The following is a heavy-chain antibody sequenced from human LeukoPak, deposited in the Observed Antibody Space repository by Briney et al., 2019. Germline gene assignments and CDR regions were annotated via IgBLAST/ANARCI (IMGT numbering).Heavy chain of an antibody. J-gene: IGHJ4*02. CDR1: GFTFSSYA. V-gene: IGHV3-23*01. CDR3: AIIMITFGVVPPTDY. CDR2: ISGSGGST. Sequence: PGGSLRLSCAASGFTFSSYAMSWVRQAPGKGLEWVSAISGSGGSTYYADSVKGRFTISRDNSKNTLYLQMNSLRAEDTAVYYCAIIMITFGVVPPTDYWGQGTLVTVSS. D-gene: IGHD3-16*01.